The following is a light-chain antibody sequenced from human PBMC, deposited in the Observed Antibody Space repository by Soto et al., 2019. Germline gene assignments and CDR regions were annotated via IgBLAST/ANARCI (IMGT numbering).Light chain of an antibody. CDR2: YAC. CDR3: QHYSNWPPT. CDR1: ESVHSN. J-gene: IGKJ3*01. Sequence: EMVMTQSPATLSVSPGERVTLSCRASESVHSNLAWYQQKPGQGPSLLIYYACTRVTGVPDSFSGSGSGTEFTLTIRGLQSEDVGVYYCQHYSNWPPTFGPGTKVEIK. V-gene: IGKV3-15*01.